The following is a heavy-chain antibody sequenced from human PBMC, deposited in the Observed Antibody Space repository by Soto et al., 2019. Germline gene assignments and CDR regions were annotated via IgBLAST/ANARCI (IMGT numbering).Heavy chain of an antibody. J-gene: IGHJ4*02. CDR3: ARDRYDFCSAYYDY. CDR1: GYTFTGYY. V-gene: IGHV1-2*02. Sequence: ASVKVSCKASGYTFTGYYMHWVRQAPGQGLEWMGWINPNSGGTNYAQKFQGRVTMTRDTSISTDYMELSRLRSDDTAVYYCARDRYDFCSAYYDYWGQGNLVTVSS. CDR2: INPNSGGT. D-gene: IGHD3-3*01.